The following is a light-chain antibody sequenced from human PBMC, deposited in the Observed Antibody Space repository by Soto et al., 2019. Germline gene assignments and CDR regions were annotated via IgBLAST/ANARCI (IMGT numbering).Light chain of an antibody. CDR1: QRISSW. Sequence: DIQMAQSPSTLSASVGARITITGRASQRISSWLAWYQQKPGKAPKLLIYDASTLESGVPSRFSGSGSGTEFTLIVSSLQPDDFATYYCQQYISYSPWTVGQGTKVDIK. V-gene: IGKV1-5*01. J-gene: IGKJ1*01. CDR3: QQYISYSPWT. CDR2: DAS.